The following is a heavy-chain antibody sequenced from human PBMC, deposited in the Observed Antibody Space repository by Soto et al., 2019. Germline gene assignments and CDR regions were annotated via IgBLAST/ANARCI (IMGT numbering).Heavy chain of an antibody. CDR3: ARELTFGGVIDEIDY. CDR2: INPNSGGT. CDR1: GYTFTGYY. V-gene: IGHV1-2*02. J-gene: IGHJ4*02. D-gene: IGHD3-16*02. Sequence: VTVSCKASGYTFTGYYMHWVRQAPGQGLEWMGWINPNSGGTNYAQKFQGRVTMTRDTSISTAYMELSRLRSDDTAVYYCARELTFGGVIDEIDYWGQGTLVTVSS.